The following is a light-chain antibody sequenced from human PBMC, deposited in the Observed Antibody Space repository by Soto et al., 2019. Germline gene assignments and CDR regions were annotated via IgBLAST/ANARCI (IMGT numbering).Light chain of an antibody. V-gene: IGKV3-20*01. J-gene: IGKJ2*01. CDR2: DAV. Sequence: IVFTQSPVTLSLSPGEGATLSCRASQSVTGTNLSWYQQRAGHAPRLLIYDAVRRATGIKDRFSGSGSGIDFTLTISRLEREDVGVYYFNQYGSSLGTFGQGTKVDMK. CDR3: NQYGSSLGT. CDR1: QSVTGTN.